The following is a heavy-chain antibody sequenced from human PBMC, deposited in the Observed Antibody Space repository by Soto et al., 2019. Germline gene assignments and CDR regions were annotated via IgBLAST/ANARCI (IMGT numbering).Heavy chain of an antibody. D-gene: IGHD3-10*01. J-gene: IGHJ4*02. V-gene: IGHV3-53*01. CDR3: ARGFPSMTYYGEYYFDY. CDR2: FDSGGST. CDR1: GFTVSTNY. Sequence: EVQLVESGGGLIQAGGSLRLSCEAFGFTVSTNYMSWVRQTPGKGLEWVSVFDSGGSTFYADSVKGRFTISRDNSSNTLYLQMRSLRAEDTAVYYCARGFPSMTYYGEYYFDYWGQGTLVTVSS.